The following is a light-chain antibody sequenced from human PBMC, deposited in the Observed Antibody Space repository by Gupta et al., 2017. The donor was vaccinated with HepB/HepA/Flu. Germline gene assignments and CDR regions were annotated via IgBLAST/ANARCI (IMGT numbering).Light chain of an antibody. CDR2: YDS. J-gene: IGLJ2*01. V-gene: IGLV3-21*04. Sequence: SHVLPHPPSVSVAPGKTARITCGGNNIGSKSVHWYQQKPGQAPVLVIYYDSDRPSGIPERFSGSNSGNTATLTISRVEAGDEADYYCQVWDSSSDHVVFGGGTKLTVL. CDR3: QVWDSSSDHVV. CDR1: NIGSKS.